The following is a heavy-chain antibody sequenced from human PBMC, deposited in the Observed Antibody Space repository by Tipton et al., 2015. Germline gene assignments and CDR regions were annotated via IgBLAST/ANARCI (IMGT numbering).Heavy chain of an antibody. Sequence: TLSLTCDVSGYSISSGYYWGWIRQPPGKGLEWIGEINHSGSTNYNPSLKSRVTISVDTSKNQFSLKLTSVTAADTAVYYCACQDYDSLTRDYQTVDYWGQGTLVTVSS. CDR3: ACQDYDSLTRDYQTVDY. CDR2: INHSGST. J-gene: IGHJ4*02. D-gene: IGHD3-9*01. V-gene: IGHV4-38-2*01. CDR1: GYSISSGYY.